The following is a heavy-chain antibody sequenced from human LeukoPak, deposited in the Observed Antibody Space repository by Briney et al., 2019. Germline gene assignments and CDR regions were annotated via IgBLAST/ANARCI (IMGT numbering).Heavy chain of an antibody. CDR1: GGSISSYY. CDR3: AAGYSSSWFHAFDI. Sequence: SETLSLTCTVSGGSISSYYWSWIRQPAGKGLEWIGRIYTSGSTNYNPSLKSRVTTSVDTSKNQFSLKLSSVTAADTAVYYCAAGYSSSWFHAFDIWGQGTMVTVSS. V-gene: IGHV4-4*07. D-gene: IGHD6-13*01. J-gene: IGHJ3*02. CDR2: IYTSGST.